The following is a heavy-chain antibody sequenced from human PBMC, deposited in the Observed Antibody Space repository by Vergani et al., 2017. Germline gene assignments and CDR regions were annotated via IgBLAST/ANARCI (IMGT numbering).Heavy chain of an antibody. Sequence: VQLVESGGGLVKPGGSLRLSCAASGFTFSDFSMSWVRQAPGKGLEWVAFIGSSGPYINYADSVKGRFIISRDKTNNPLFLQLRSLRAEDAAVYYCARVCTSGGGPDNYGMDVQEEGATVTVAS. CDR2: IGSSGPYI. J-gene: IGHJ6*01. CDR3: ARVCTSGGGPDNYGMDV. V-gene: IGHV3-21*06. CDR1: GFTFSDFS. D-gene: IGHD2-8*01.